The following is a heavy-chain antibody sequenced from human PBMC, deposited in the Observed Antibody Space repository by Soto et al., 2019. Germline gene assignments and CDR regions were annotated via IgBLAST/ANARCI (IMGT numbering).Heavy chain of an antibody. D-gene: IGHD3-22*01. CDR1: GGSISSYY. Sequence: SETLSLTCTVSGGSISSYYWSWIRQPPGKGLEWIGYIYYSGSTNYNPSLKSRVTISVDTSKNQFSLKLSSVTAADTAVYYCARSDDTLLFDYWGQGTLVTVSS. J-gene: IGHJ4*02. V-gene: IGHV4-59*08. CDR2: IYYSGST. CDR3: ARSDDTLLFDY.